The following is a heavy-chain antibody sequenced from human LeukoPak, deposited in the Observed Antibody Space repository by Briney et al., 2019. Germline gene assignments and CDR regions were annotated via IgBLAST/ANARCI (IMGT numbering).Heavy chain of an antibody. J-gene: IGHJ4*02. CDR3: ARHYYGSGTYYHFDF. Sequence: SVTVSCKASGGTFSSYAISWVRQAPGQGLEWMGGIIPIFGTANYAQKFQGRVTITADESTSTAYMELRSLRSDDTAVYYCARHYYGSGTYYHFDFWGQGTLVTVSS. D-gene: IGHD3-10*01. CDR2: IIPIFGTA. CDR1: GGTFSSYA. V-gene: IGHV1-69*13.